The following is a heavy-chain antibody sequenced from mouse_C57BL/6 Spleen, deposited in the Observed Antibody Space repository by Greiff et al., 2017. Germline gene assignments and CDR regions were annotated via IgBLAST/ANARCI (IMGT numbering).Heavy chain of an antibody. Sequence: VQLQQSGAELVKPGASVKISCKASGYAFSSYWMNLVKQRPGKGLEWIGQIYPGDGDTNYNGKFKGKATLTADKSSSTAYMQLSSLTSEDSAVYFCARREGLLRAMDYWGQGTSVTVSS. CDR1: GYAFSSYW. D-gene: IGHD1-1*01. J-gene: IGHJ4*01. CDR3: ARREGLLRAMDY. CDR2: IYPGDGDT. V-gene: IGHV1-80*01.